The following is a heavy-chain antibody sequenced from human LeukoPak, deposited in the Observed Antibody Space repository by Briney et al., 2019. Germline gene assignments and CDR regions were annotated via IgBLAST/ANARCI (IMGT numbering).Heavy chain of an antibody. CDR2: INEDGSAS. D-gene: IGHD2-15*01. CDR1: GLSFRSYW. J-gene: IGHJ4*02. Sequence: SGGSLRLSCSASGLSFRSYWMSWVRQAPGMGLEWVANINEDGSASDYGVSVKGRFTISRDNAKNSLYLQMNSLRAEDTAVYFCAAAPNENFFDFWGQGTLVTVSS. CDR3: AAAPNENFFDF. V-gene: IGHV3-7*01.